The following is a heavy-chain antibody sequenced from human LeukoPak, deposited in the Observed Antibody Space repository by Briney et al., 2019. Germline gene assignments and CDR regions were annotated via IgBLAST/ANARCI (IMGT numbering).Heavy chain of an antibody. V-gene: IGHV4-59*12. D-gene: IGHD3-10*01. Sequence: PSETLSLTCTVSGCSIGSYYLSWIRQPPGKGLEWIGYIYYSGSTNYNPSLKSRVTISVDISKNQFSLKLSSVAAADTAVYYCAGGVKGLRGAFDIWGQGTMVTVSS. J-gene: IGHJ3*02. CDR1: GCSIGSYY. CDR2: IYYSGST. CDR3: AGGVKGLRGAFDI.